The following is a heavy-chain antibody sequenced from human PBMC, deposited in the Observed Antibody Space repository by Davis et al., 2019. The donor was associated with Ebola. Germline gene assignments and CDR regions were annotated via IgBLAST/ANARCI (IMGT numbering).Heavy chain of an antibody. V-gene: IGHV4-59*12. Sequence: MPSETLSLTCTVSGGSISSYYWSWIRQPPGKGLEWIGYIYYSGSTYYNPSLKSRVTISVDKSKNQFSLKLSSVTAADTAVYYCARATPGYSSGWFYFDYWGQGTLVTVSS. CDR3: ARATPGYSSGWFYFDY. J-gene: IGHJ4*02. CDR1: GGSISSYY. CDR2: IYYSGST. D-gene: IGHD6-19*01.